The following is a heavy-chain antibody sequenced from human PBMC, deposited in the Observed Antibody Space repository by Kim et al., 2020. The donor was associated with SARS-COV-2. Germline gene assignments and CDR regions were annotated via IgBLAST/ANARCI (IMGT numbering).Heavy chain of an antibody. CDR3: AKDGPMVRGDDGMDV. J-gene: IGHJ6*02. V-gene: IGHV3-30*18. CDR1: GFTFSSYG. D-gene: IGHD3-10*01. CDR2: ISYDGSNK. Sequence: GGSLRLSCAASGFTFSSYGMHWVRQAPGKGLEWVAVISYDGSNKYYADSVKGRFTISRDNSKNTLYLQMNSLRAEDTAVYYCAKDGPMVRGDDGMDVWGQGTTVTVSS.